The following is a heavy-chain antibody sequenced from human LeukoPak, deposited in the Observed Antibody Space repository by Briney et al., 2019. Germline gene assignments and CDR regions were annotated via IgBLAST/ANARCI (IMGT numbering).Heavy chain of an antibody. CDR1: GYSISSGYY. V-gene: IGHV4-38-2*02. CDR2: IYHSGST. D-gene: IGHD3/OR15-3a*01. J-gene: IGHJ3*02. CDR3: AKDGPFDI. Sequence: SETLSLTCTVSGYSISSGYYWGWIRQSPGKGLEWIGSIYHSGSTYYNPSLTSRVTISVDTSENQFSLKVGSVTAADTAVYYCAKDGPFDIWGQGTMVIVSS.